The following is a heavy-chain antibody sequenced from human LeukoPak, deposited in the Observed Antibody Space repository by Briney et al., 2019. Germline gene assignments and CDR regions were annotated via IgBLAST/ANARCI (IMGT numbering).Heavy chain of an antibody. D-gene: IGHD4-17*01. J-gene: IGHJ6*02. V-gene: IGHV3-30*02. CDR1: GFTFSSYG. Sequence: GGSLRLSCAASGFTFSSYGMHWVRQAPGKGLEWVAFIRYDGSNKYYTDSVKGRFTISRENAKNSLYLQMNSLRAGDTAVYYCARDLMVLGLRGYYYGMDVWGQGTTVTVSS. CDR2: IRYDGSNK. CDR3: ARDLMVLGLRGYYYGMDV.